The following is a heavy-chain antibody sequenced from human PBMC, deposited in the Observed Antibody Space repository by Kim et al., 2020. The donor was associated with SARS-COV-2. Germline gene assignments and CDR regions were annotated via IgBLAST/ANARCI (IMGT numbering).Heavy chain of an antibody. J-gene: IGHJ1*01. Sequence: GGSLRLSCAASGFTFSSYGMHWVRQAPGKGLEWVAVISYDGSNKYYADSVKGRFTISRDNSKNTLYLQMNSLRAEDTAVYYCATSGAGIAVAAWGEYFQHWGQGTLVTVSS. V-gene: IGHV3-30*03. CDR2: ISYDGSNK. CDR3: ATSGAGIAVAAWGEYFQH. D-gene: IGHD6-19*01. CDR1: GFTFSSYG.